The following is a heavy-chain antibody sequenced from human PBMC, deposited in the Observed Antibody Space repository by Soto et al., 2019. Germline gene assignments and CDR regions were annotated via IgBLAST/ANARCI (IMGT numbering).Heavy chain of an antibody. Sequence: GGSLRLSCAASGFTFSSYAMHWVRQAPGKGLEWVAVISYDGSNKYYADSVKGRFTISRDNSKNTLYLQMNSLRSDDTAVYYCARDPAQWLEFGAFDILGQGTMVTVSS. D-gene: IGHD6-19*01. CDR3: ARDPAQWLEFGAFDI. V-gene: IGHV3-30-3*01. J-gene: IGHJ3*02. CDR2: ISYDGSNK. CDR1: GFTFSSYA.